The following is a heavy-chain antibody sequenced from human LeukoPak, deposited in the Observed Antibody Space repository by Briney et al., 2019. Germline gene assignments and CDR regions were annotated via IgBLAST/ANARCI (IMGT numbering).Heavy chain of an antibody. CDR1: GYTFTSYY. D-gene: IGHD3-22*01. CDR2: INPSGGST. CDR3: ARGNYDSSGYYGDDY. V-gene: IGHV1-46*01. Sequence: GASVTVSCKASGYTFTSYYMHWVRQAPGQGLEWMGLINPSGGSTSYAQKFQGRVTMTRDTSTSTVYMELSSLRSEDTAVYYCARGNYDSSGYYGDDYWGQGTLVTGSS. J-gene: IGHJ4*02.